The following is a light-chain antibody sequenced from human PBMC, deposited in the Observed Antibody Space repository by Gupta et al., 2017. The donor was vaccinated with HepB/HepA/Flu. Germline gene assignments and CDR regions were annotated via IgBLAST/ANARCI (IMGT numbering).Light chain of an antibody. CDR1: TGTVTSSSF. J-gene: IGLJ3*02. CDR3: LLYYGGARV. V-gene: IGLV7-43*01. CDR2: GTT. Sequence: QTVVTQEPSLTVSPGGTVTLTCTSNTGTVTSSSFPSWFQQKPGQAPRTLIYGTTIKHSWTPARFSGSLLGGKAALTLSGAQPEDEAEYYCLLYYGGARVFGGGTKLTVL.